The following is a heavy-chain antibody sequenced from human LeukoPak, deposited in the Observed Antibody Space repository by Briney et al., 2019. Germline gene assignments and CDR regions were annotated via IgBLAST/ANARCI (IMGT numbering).Heavy chain of an antibody. D-gene: IGHD2-2*01. CDR1: GGTFNSYT. CDR2: IIPILGTA. J-gene: IGHJ3*02. V-gene: IGHV1-69*13. CDR3: ARDPTDAAYCSSTSCFIDI. Sequence: GASVKVSCKASGGTFNSYTINWVRQAPGQGLEWMGGIIPILGTANYAQRFQGRVTITADESTSTAYMELTSLRPEDTAVYYCARDPTDAAYCSSTSCFIDIWGQGTMVTVSS.